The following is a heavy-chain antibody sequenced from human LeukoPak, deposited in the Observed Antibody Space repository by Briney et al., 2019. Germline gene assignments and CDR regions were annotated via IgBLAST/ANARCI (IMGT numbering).Heavy chain of an antibody. J-gene: IGHJ4*02. Sequence: SVKVSCKASGGTFSNYVINWVRQAPGQGLEWMGGIIPIFGTANYAQKFQGRVTITADKSTSTAYMELSSLRSEDTAVYYCARIMITFGGVIGLHPDDDYWGQGTLVTVSS. CDR3: ARIMITFGGVIGLHPDDDY. D-gene: IGHD3-16*02. CDR2: IIPIFGTA. CDR1: GGTFSNYV. V-gene: IGHV1-69*06.